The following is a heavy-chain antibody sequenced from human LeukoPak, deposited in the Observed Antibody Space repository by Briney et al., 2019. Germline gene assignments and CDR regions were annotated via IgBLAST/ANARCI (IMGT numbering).Heavy chain of an antibody. CDR2: IYSAGST. V-gene: IGHV3-53*01. Sequence: PGGSLRLSCAASGFTVSSNYMSWVRQAPGKGLECVSVIYSAGSTYYADSVRGRSTISRDNSKNTLYLQMNSLRAEDTAVYYCARDFYGSGSFLHWGQGTLVTVSS. CDR3: ARDFYGSGSFLH. D-gene: IGHD3-10*01. J-gene: IGHJ4*02. CDR1: GFTVSSNY.